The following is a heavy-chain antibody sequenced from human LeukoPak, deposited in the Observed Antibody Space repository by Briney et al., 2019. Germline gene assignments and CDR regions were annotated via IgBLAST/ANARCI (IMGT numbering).Heavy chain of an antibody. D-gene: IGHD2-15*01. CDR1: GYTFTSYG. J-gene: IGHJ4*02. V-gene: IGHV1-18*01. Sequence: ASVKVSCKASGYTFTSYGISWVRQAPGQGLEWMGWISAYNGNTNYAQKLQGRVTMTTDTSTSTAYMELRSLRSDDTAVYYCARAPDLYCSGGSCYSYWGQGTLVTVSS. CDR3: ARAPDLYCSGGSCYSY. CDR2: ISAYNGNT.